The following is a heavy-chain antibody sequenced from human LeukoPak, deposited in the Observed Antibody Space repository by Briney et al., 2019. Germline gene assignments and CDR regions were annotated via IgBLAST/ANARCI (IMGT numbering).Heavy chain of an antibody. CDR1: GGSISSYY. CDR2: IYTSGST. Sequence: SETLSLTCTVSGGSISSYYWSWIRQPAGKGLEWVGRIYTSGSTNYNPSLKTRVTMSVDTSKNQFSLKLSSVTAADTAVYYCARDYSGSYEADNWFDPWGQGTLVTVSS. D-gene: IGHD1-26*01. J-gene: IGHJ5*02. CDR3: ARDYSGSYEADNWFDP. V-gene: IGHV4-4*07.